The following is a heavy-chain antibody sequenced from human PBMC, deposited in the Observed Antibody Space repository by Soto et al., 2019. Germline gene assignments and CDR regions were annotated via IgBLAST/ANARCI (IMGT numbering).Heavy chain of an antibody. Sequence: QVQLVQSGAEVKKPGASVKVSCKASGYTFSTYGISWVRQAPGQGFEWMGWISVYNGNTKYAQKLQGRVTMTADTSTSTAYMELRSLRSDDTAVYYCARSPNYYYYMDVWGKGTTVTVSS. V-gene: IGHV1-18*01. J-gene: IGHJ6*03. CDR2: ISVYNGNT. CDR3: ARSPNYYYYMDV. CDR1: GYTFSTYG.